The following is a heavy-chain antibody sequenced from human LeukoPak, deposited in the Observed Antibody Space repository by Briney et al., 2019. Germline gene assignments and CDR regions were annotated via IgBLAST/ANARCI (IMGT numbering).Heavy chain of an antibody. CDR2: ISWNSGSI. J-gene: IGHJ4*02. CDR3: AKDRGNYYDSSGPFDY. D-gene: IGHD3-22*01. V-gene: IGHV3-9*01. CDR1: GFTFDDYA. Sequence: GRSLRLSCAASGFTFDDYAMHWVRQAPGNGLEWVSGISWNSGSIGYADSVKGRFTISRDNAKNSLYLQMNSLRAEDTALYYCAKDRGNYYDSSGPFDYWGQGTLVTVSS.